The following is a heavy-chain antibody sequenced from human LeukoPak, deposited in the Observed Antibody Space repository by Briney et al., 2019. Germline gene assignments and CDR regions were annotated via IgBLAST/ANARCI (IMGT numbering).Heavy chain of an antibody. CDR2: ISAYNGNT. Sequence: ASVKVSCKASGYTFTSYGISWVRQAPGQGLEWMGWISAYNGNTNYAQKLQVRVTMTTETSTSTAYMELRSLRSDDTAVYYCARVLPEWYYYDSSGYYQTNALDYWGQGTLVTVSS. CDR3: ARVLPEWYYYDSSGYYQTNALDY. D-gene: IGHD3-22*01. CDR1: GYTFTSYG. V-gene: IGHV1-18*01. J-gene: IGHJ4*02.